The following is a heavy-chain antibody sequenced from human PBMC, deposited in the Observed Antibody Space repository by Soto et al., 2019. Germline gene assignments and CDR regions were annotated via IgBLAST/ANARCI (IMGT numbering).Heavy chain of an antibody. D-gene: IGHD1-20*01. J-gene: IGHJ4*02. CDR1: GFTFSSYA. CDR3: AKDLLTRIEVFTDN. Sequence: LRRSCAASGFTFSSYAMSWVRQAAWKGLEWGSAIRGSGGSTYYADSVKGRFTISRDNSKNTLYLHLNSLREEDTAVYYCAKDLLTRIEVFTDNWGQGAVVTV. V-gene: IGHV3-23*01. CDR2: IRGSGGST.